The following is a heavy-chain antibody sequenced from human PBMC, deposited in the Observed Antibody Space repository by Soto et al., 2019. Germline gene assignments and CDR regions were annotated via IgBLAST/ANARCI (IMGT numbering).Heavy chain of an antibody. D-gene: IGHD5-18*01. CDR1: GFTFSSYG. CDR2: ISYDGSNK. Sequence: GGSLRLSCAASGFTFSSYGMHWVRQAPGKGLEWVAVISYDGSNKYYADSVKGRFTISRDNSKNTLYLQMNSLRAEDTAVYYCAKDRYVGYGLYYFDYWGQGTMVTVSS. CDR3: AKDRYVGYGLYYFDY. V-gene: IGHV3-30*18. J-gene: IGHJ4*02.